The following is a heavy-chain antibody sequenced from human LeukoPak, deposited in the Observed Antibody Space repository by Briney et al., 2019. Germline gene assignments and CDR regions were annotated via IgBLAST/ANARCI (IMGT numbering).Heavy chain of an antibody. CDR1: GYTFTSYD. J-gene: IGHJ4*02. CDR2: MNPNSGNT. V-gene: IGHV1-8*01. CDR3: ATAPSRLRYFDWLLYGGGDY. Sequence: ASVKVSCKASGYTFTSYDINWVRQATGQGLEWTGWMNPNSGNTGYAQKFQGGVTMTRNTSISTAYMELSSLRSEDTAVYYCATAPSRLRYFDWLLYGGGDYWGQGTLVTVSS. D-gene: IGHD3-9*01.